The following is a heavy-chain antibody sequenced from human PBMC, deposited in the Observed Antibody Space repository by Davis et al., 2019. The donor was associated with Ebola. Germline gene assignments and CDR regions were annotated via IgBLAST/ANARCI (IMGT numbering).Heavy chain of an antibody. J-gene: IGHJ6*03. D-gene: IGHD2-15*01. CDR3: ARVLYWKPMDV. CDR1: GYTFTSYG. Sequence: ASVKVSCKASGYTFTSYGISWVRQAPGQGLEWMGWISAYNGNTNYAQKLQGRVTMTTDTSTSTAYVELRSLRSDDTAVYYCARVLYWKPMDVWGKGTTVTVSS. CDR2: ISAYNGNT. V-gene: IGHV1-18*01.